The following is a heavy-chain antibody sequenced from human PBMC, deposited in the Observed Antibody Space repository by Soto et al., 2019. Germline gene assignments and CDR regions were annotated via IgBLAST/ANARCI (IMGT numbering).Heavy chain of an antibody. CDR3: AKVLRAGLYDSSGYYFDY. CDR1: GFTFSSYA. D-gene: IGHD3-22*01. Sequence: GGSLRLSCAASGFTFSSYAMSWVRQAPGKGLEWVSAISGSGGSTYYADSVKGRFTISRDNSKNTLYLQMNSLRAEDTAVYYCAKVLRAGLYDSSGYYFDYWGQGTLVTVSS. CDR2: ISGSGGST. V-gene: IGHV3-23*01. J-gene: IGHJ4*02.